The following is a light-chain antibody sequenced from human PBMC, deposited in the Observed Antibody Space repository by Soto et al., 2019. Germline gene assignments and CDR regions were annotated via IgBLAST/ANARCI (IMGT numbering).Light chain of an antibody. CDR2: AAS. Sequence: EIVLTQSPATLSLSPGERAILSCRASQSVGTYLAWYQQKPGQAPRLLIFAASTRATGIPARFSGSGSGTEFSLTITSLQSEDFALYYCQQYNNRPPWTFGQGTKVDIK. CDR1: QSVGTY. V-gene: IGKV3-15*01. CDR3: QQYNNRPPWT. J-gene: IGKJ1*01.